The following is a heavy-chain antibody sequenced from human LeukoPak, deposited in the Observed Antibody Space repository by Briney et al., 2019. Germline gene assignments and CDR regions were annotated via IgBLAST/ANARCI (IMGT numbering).Heavy chain of an antibody. V-gene: IGHV4-39*07. D-gene: IGHD3-22*01. CDR1: GGSISSSSYY. CDR2: IYYSGGT. Sequence: SETLSLTCTVSGGSISSSSYYWGWIRQPPGKGLEWIGSIYYSGGTYYDPSLKSRVTISVDTSKNQFSLKLSSVTAADTAVYYCARSVVTPFSYFQHWGQGTLVTVSS. J-gene: IGHJ1*01. CDR3: ARSVVTPFSYFQH.